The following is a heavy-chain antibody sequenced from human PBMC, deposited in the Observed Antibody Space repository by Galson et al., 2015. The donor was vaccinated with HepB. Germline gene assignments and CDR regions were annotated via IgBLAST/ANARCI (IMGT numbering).Heavy chain of an antibody. D-gene: IGHD3-10*01. CDR1: GFTFSSYW. V-gene: IGHV3-7*03. Sequence: SLRLSCAASGFTFSSYWTSWVRQAPGKGLEWVANIKQDGSEKYYVDSVKGRFTISRDNAKNSLYLQMNSLRAEDTAVYYCARDLLWFGELLSRAFDIWGQGTMVTVSS. J-gene: IGHJ3*02. CDR2: IKQDGSEK. CDR3: ARDLLWFGELLSRAFDI.